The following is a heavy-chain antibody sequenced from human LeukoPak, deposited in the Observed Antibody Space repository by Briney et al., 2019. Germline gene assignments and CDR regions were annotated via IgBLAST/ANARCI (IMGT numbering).Heavy chain of an antibody. J-gene: IGHJ3*02. CDR3: AKDWFYGDYVGAFDI. D-gene: IGHD4-17*01. Sequence: PGRSLRLSCAASGFTFSSYGMHWVRQAPGKGLEWVAVILYDGSNKYYADSVKGRFAISRDNSKNTLYLQMNSLRAEDTAVYYCAKDWFYGDYVGAFDIWGQGTMVTVSS. CDR2: ILYDGSNK. V-gene: IGHV3-30*18. CDR1: GFTFSSYG.